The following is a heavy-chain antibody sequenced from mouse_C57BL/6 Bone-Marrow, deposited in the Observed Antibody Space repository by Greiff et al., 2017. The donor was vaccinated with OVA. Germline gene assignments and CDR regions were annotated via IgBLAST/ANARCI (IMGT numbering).Heavy chain of an antibody. CDR2: IDPNSGGT. D-gene: IGHD1-1*01. CDR3: ARSPITTVVPDY. CDR1: GYTFTSYW. J-gene: IGHJ2*01. Sequence: MESCKASGYTFTSYWMHWVKQRPGRGLEWIGRIDPNSGGTKYNEKFKSKATLTVDKPSSTAYMQLSSLTSEDSAVYYCARSPITTVVPDYWGQGTTLTVSS. V-gene: IGHV1-72*01.